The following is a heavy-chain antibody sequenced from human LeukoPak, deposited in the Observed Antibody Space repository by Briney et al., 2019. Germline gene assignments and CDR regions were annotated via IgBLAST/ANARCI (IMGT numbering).Heavy chain of an antibody. CDR1: GGSISSYY. CDR2: IYYSGST. CDR3: AKEAWRPNGGYYYYMDV. Sequence: TSETLSLTCTVSGGSISSYYWSWIRQPPGKGLEWIGYIYYSGSTNYNPSLKSRVTISVDTSKNQFSLKLSSVTAADTAVYYCAKEAWRPNGGYYYYMDVWGKGTTVTVSS. J-gene: IGHJ6*03. V-gene: IGHV4-59*01. D-gene: IGHD3-16*01.